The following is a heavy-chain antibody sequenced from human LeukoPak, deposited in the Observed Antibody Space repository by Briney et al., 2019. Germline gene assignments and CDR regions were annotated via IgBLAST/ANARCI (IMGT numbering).Heavy chain of an antibody. CDR2: ISSLSGTI. V-gene: IGHV3-48*01. CDR3: AKEIGGSGSYACDY. Sequence: GGSLRLSCAASGFTFSSYSMNWVRQAPGEGLEWVSYISSLSGTIYYADSVKGRFTISRDNAKNSLYLQMNSLRVEDTAVYYCAKEIGGSGSYACDYWGQGTLVTVSS. CDR1: GFTFSSYS. J-gene: IGHJ4*02. D-gene: IGHD1-26*01.